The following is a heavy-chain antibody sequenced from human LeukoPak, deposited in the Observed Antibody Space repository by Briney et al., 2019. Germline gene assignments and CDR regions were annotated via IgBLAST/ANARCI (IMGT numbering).Heavy chain of an antibody. J-gene: IGHJ5*02. CDR2: ISGSGDST. CDR3: AGRKGGQGLDYDFWSGYSDNWFDP. CDR1: GFTFSSYA. V-gene: IGHV3-23*01. Sequence: PGGSLRLSCAASGFTFSSYAMSWVRQAPGKGLEWDSGISGSGDSTYYADSVKGRFTISRDNSKNTLYLQMNSLRAEDTAVYYCAGRKGGQGLDYDFWSGYSDNWFDPWGQGTMVTVSS. D-gene: IGHD3-3*01.